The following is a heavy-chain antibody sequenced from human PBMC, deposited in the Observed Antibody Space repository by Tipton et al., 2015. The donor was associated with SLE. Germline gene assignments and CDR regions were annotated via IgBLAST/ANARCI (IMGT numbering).Heavy chain of an antibody. CDR1: GGSFSGYY. V-gene: IGHV3-11*06. J-gene: IGHJ3*02. Sequence: LSLTCAVYGGSFSGYYWSWIRQAPGKGLEWVSYISSSSSYIYYADSVKGRFTISRDNAKNSLYLQMNSLRAEDTAVYYCARDPYDYGDYVDAFDIWGQVTMVTVSS. CDR3: ARDPYDYGDYVDAFDI. CDR2: ISSSSSYI. D-gene: IGHD4-17*01.